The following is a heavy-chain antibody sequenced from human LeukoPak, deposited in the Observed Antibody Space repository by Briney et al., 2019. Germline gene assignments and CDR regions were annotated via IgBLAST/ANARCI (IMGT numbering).Heavy chain of an antibody. CDR1: GFTFSSHS. CDR2: ISSSSSYI. CDR3: ATTVTTEPNDY. Sequence: GGALRLSCAASGFTFSSHSMNWARQAPGKGLEWVSSISSSSSYIYYAESVKGRFTISRDNAKNSLYLQMNSLRAEDTAVYYCATTVTTEPNDYWGQGTLVTVSS. V-gene: IGHV3-21*01. J-gene: IGHJ4*02. D-gene: IGHD4-17*01.